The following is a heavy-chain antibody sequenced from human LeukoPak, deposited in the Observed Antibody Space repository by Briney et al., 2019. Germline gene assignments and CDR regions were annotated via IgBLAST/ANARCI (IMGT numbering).Heavy chain of an antibody. D-gene: IGHD3-3*01. J-gene: IGHJ5*02. CDR3: ARHTIFCSFINCSPFDP. CDR1: GGSINSALYY. V-gene: IGHV4-39*01. CDR2: VSHDGIT. Sequence: SETLSLTCTVSGGSINSALYYWAWIRQTPEHQLEWIGSVSHDGITKYSPSLGGRVSLSADTSKNAFFMEVHSVTAADSAIYYCARHTIFCSFINCSPFDPWGQGTLVTVSS.